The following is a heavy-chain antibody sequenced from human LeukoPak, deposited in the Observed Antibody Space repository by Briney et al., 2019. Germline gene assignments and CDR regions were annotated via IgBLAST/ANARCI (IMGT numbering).Heavy chain of an antibody. J-gene: IGHJ3*02. V-gene: IGHV4-34*01. Sequence: SETLSLTCAVYGGSFSGYYWSWIRQPPGKGLEWIGEINRSGSTNYNPSLKSRVTISVDTSKNQFSLKLSSVTAADTAVYYCARGGEGAAFDIWGQGTMVTVSS. CDR2: INRSGST. D-gene: IGHD4-17*01. CDR3: ARGGEGAAFDI. CDR1: GGSFSGYY.